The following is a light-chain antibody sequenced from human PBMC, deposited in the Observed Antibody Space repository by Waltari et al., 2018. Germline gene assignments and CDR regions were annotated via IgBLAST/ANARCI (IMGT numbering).Light chain of an antibody. CDR2: FDS. CDR1: NIGFKG. J-gene: IGLJ3*02. Sequence: SYLLTQPPSVSVAPGKTARITCGGDNIGFKGVHWYQQKSGQAPVLVISFDSDRPSGVPERFSGSKSGTSASLAISGLRSEDEADYYCAAWDDSLSGWVFGGGTKLTVL. V-gene: IGLV3-21*04. CDR3: AAWDDSLSGWV.